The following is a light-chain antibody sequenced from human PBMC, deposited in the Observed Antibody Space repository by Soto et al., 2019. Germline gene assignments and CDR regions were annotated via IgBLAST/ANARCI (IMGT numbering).Light chain of an antibody. CDR2: WAS. V-gene: IGKV4-1*01. Sequence: DIVMTQSPDSLAVSLGERATINCKSSQSVLYSPTNKNYLAWYQQKPGQPPKLLIYWASTRESGVPDRFSGSGSGTDFTLTISSLQAEDVAVYYCQQYYSTPPLAFGGGTKVEIK. CDR3: QQYYSTPPLA. J-gene: IGKJ4*01. CDR1: QSVLYSPTNKNY.